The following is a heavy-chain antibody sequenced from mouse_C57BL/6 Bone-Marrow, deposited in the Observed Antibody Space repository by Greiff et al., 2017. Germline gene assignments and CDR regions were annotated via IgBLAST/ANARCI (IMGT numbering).Heavy chain of an antibody. V-gene: IGHV5-4*01. CDR1: GFPFSSYA. CDR2: ISDGGSYT. Sequence: EVQVVESGGGLVKPGGSLKLSCAASGFPFSSYAMSWVRQTPEKRLAWVATISDGGSYTYYPDNVKGRFTISRDNAKNNLYLQMSHLKAEDTAMYYCARDPWFAYWGQGTLVTVSA. CDR3: ARDPWFAY. J-gene: IGHJ3*01.